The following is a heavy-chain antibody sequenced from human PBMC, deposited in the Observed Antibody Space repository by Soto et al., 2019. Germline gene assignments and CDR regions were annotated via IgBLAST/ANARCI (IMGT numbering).Heavy chain of an antibody. D-gene: IGHD6-19*01. V-gene: IGHV1-3*01. CDR3: ASVHIAVAGTWAFDI. CDR2: INAGNGNT. CDR1: GYTFTSYA. J-gene: IGHJ3*02. Sequence: ASAKVSCKACGYTFTSYAMHWVRHAPGQRLEWMGWINAGNGNTKYSQKFQGRVTITRDTSASTAYMELSSLRSEDTAVYYCASVHIAVAGTWAFDIWGQGTMVTVSS.